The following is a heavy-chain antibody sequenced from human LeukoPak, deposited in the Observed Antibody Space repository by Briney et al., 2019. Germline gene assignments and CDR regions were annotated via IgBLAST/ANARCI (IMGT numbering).Heavy chain of an antibody. J-gene: IGHJ4*02. CDR2: LYYNGSP. CDR3: ASHSSGYYYHFDY. CDR1: GGSISSYY. V-gene: IGHV4-59*01. D-gene: IGHD3-22*01. Sequence: SETLSLTCTVSGGSISSYYWCWIRQPPGKGLEWIGYLYYNGSPNYNPSLKSRVTISIDTSKNQFSLMLSSVTAADTAVYYCASHSSGYYYHFDYWGQGTLVTVSS.